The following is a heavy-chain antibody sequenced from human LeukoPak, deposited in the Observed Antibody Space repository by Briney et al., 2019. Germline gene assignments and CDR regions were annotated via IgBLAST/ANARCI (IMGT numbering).Heavy chain of an antibody. J-gene: IGHJ2*01. V-gene: IGHV4-4*02. Sequence: SGTLSLTCAVSGGSISSSNWWSWVRQPPGKGLEWIGEIYHSGSTNYNPSLKSRVTISVDKSKNQFSLKLSSVTAADTAVYYCARDPDGFGDYRYWYFDLWGRGTLVTVSS. D-gene: IGHD4-17*01. CDR1: GGSISSSNW. CDR3: ARDPDGFGDYRYWYFDL. CDR2: IYHSGST.